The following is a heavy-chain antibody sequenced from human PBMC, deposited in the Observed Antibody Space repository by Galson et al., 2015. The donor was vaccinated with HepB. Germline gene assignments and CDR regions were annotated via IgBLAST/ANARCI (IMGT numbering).Heavy chain of an antibody. V-gene: IGHV1-69*13. CDR3: ARRRAYGDYALGYYYYCGMDV. J-gene: IGHJ6*02. D-gene: IGHD4-17*01. Sequence: SVKVSCKASGGTFSSYAISWVRQAPGQGLEWMGGIIPIFGTANYAQKFQGRVTITADESTSTAYMELSSLRSEDTAVYYCARRRAYGDYALGYYYYCGMDVWGRGTTVTVSS. CDR1: GGTFSSYA. CDR2: IIPIFGTA.